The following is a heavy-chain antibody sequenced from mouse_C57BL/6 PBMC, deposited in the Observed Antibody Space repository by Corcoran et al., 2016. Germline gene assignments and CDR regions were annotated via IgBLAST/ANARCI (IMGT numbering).Heavy chain of an antibody. D-gene: IGHD1-1*01. CDR2: INTYSGVP. V-gene: IGHV9-3*01. CDR3: ARGGSSYWYFDV. CDR1: GYTFTTYG. J-gene: IGHJ1*03. Sequence: QIQLVQSGPELKKPGETVKISCKASGYTFTTYGMSWVKQAPGKGLKWVGWINTYSGVPTYADDFKGRFAFSLETSASTAYLQINNLKNEDTATYFCARGGSSYWYFDVWGTGTTVTVSS.